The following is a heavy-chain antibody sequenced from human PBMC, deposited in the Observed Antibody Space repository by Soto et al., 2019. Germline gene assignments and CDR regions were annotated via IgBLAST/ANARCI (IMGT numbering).Heavy chain of an antibody. D-gene: IGHD3-9*01. CDR3: ARHGPYDILTGYSFPLDY. Sequence: GESLKISCTGSGYSFTSYWIGWVRQMPGKGLEWMGIIYPGDSDTRYSPSFQGQVTISADKSISTAYLQWSSLKDSDTAMYYCARHGPYDILTGYSFPLDYWGQGTLVTVSS. V-gene: IGHV5-51*01. CDR1: GYSFTSYW. J-gene: IGHJ4*02. CDR2: IYPGDSDT.